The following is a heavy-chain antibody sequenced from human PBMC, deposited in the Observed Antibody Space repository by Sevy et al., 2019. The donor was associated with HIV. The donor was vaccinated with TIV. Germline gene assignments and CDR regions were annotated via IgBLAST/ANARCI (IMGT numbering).Heavy chain of an antibody. CDR3: AGGWKDIVVVVAATADY. CDR1: GLTFSSYS. V-gene: IGHV3-48*02. CDR2: ISSSSSTI. Sequence: GGSLRLSCAASGLTFSSYSMNWVRQAPGKGLEWVSDISSSSSTIYYADSVKGRFTISRDNAKNSLYLQMNSLRDEDTAVYYCAGGWKDIVVVVAATADYWGQGTLVTVSS. D-gene: IGHD2-15*01. J-gene: IGHJ4*02.